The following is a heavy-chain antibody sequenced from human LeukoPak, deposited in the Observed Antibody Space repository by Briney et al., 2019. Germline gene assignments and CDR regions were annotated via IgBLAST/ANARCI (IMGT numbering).Heavy chain of an antibody. CDR1: GFTFSTYA. CDR2: ISDSGDTP. Sequence: GGSLRLSCAASGFTFSTYAMSWVRQAPGKGLKWVSSISDSGDTPYYADSVKGRFTISRDNSKNTLYLQMNSLRAEDTAVYYCAKAFETTYFDYWGQGTLVTVSS. CDR3: AKAFETTYFDY. V-gene: IGHV3-23*01. D-gene: IGHD1-1*01. J-gene: IGHJ4*02.